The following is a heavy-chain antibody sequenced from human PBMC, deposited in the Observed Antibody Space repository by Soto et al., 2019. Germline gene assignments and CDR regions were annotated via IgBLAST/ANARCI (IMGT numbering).Heavy chain of an antibody. CDR2: VYYSGSSYSGST. CDR1: GGSISSYY. V-gene: IGHV4-59*01. CDR3: ARDLQLWEFDY. Sequence: SETLSLTCTVSGGSISSYYWSWIRQPPGKGLEWIGNVYYSGSSYSGSTNHNPSLKSRVTISIGTSKAQFSLKLTSVTAADTAVYYCARDLQLWEFDYWGQGTLVTVSS. D-gene: IGHD5-18*01. J-gene: IGHJ4*02.